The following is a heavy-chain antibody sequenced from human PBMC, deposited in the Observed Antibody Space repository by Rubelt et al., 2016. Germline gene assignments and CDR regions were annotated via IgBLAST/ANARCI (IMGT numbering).Heavy chain of an antibody. J-gene: IGHJ4*02. CDR1: GYTFTSYA. V-gene: IGHV1-3*01. CDR2: INAGNGNT. D-gene: IGHD2-15*01. Sequence: QVQLVQSGAEVKDPGASVTVSCKASGYTFTSYAMHWVRQAPGQRLEWMGWINAGNGNTKYSQKFQGRVTSTRDTSASTAYMELSSLRSEDTAVYYCARGYCSGGSCYYLDYWGQGTLVTVSS. CDR3: ARGYCSGGSCYYLDY.